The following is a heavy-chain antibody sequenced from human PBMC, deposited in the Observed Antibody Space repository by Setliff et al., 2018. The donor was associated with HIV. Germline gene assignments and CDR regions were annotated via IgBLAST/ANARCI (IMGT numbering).Heavy chain of an antibody. CDR3: ARVETTVTSRLDY. CDR1: GGSIISGDHY. Sequence: PSETLSLTCSVSGGSIISGDHYWSWIRQPPGKGLEWIDYIYYSGSTYYNPSLKSRVTISVDTSKNQFSLRLTSVTAADTAVYFCARVETTVTSRLDYWGQGTLVTVSS. CDR2: IYYSGST. D-gene: IGHD4-17*01. V-gene: IGHV4-30-4*08. J-gene: IGHJ4*02.